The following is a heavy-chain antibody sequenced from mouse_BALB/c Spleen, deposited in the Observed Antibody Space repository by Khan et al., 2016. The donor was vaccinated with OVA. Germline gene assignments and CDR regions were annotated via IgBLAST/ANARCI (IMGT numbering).Heavy chain of an antibody. V-gene: IGHV5-6-5*01. CDR2: ISSGGKT. CDR1: GFTFSNYA. Sequence: EVELVESGGGLVKPGGSLKLSCAASGFTFSNYAMSWVRQTPEQRLEWVATISSGGKTYYPDRVKRRFTISRANASNNLSLQLRSLRTSDATMYFCARDDWFAYWGQGTLVTVSA. CDR3: ARDDWFAY. J-gene: IGHJ3*01.